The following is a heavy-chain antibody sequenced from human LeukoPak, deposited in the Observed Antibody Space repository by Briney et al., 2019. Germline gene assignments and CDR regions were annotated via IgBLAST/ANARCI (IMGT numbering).Heavy chain of an antibody. Sequence: GGSLRLSCAASGFSFSDYAMSLVRQAPGKGLEWVSAISGSGGDTYFADSVKGRFTISRDNSKRTVFLQMDSLRAEDTAVYYCAKDPHFYYYYYMDVWGNGTTVTVSS. CDR2: ISGSGGDT. CDR3: AKDPHFYYYYYMDV. J-gene: IGHJ6*03. V-gene: IGHV3-23*01. CDR1: GFSFSDYA.